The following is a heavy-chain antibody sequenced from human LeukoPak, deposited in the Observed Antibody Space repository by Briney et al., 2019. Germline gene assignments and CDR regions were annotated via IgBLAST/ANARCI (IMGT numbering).Heavy chain of an antibody. CDR2: ISSSSSHI. J-gene: IGHJ4*02. CDR1: GFTFSSYS. Sequence: GGSLRLSCAASGFTFSSYSMNWVRQAPGKGLEWVSSISSSSSHIYYADSVKGRFTISRDNAKNSLYLQMNSLRAEDTAVYYCARDYTSYYDFWSGYPYFDYWGQGTLVTVSS. V-gene: IGHV3-21*01. CDR3: ARDYTSYYDFWSGYPYFDY. D-gene: IGHD3-3*01.